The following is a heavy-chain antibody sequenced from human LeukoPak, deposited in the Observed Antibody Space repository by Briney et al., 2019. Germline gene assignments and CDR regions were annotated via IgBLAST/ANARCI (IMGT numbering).Heavy chain of an antibody. CDR1: GGSISSYY. V-gene: IGHV4-4*07. J-gene: IGHJ4*02. D-gene: IGHD3-10*01. CDR2: IYNSGST. CDR3: ARAIWYGSGTTAFDY. Sequence: NPSETLSLTCTVSGGSISSYYWSWIRQPAGKGLEWIGRIYNSGSTNYNTNYNPSLSSRVTMSVDTSKNQLSLKLNSVTAADTAVYYCARAIWYGSGTTAFDYWGQGTLVTVSS.